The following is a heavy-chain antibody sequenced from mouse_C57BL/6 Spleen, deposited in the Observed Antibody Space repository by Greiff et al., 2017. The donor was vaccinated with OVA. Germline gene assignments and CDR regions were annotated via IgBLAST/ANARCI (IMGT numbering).Heavy chain of an antibody. J-gene: IGHJ1*03. V-gene: IGHV1-26*01. D-gene: IGHD1-1*01. CDR3: ARLGRTWYFDV. CDR1: GYTFTDYY. CDR2: INPNNGGT. Sequence: EVQLQQSGPELVKPGASVKISCKASGYTFTDYYMNWVKQSPGKSLEWIGDINPNNGGTSYNQKFKGKATLTVDKSSSTAYMELRSLTSEDSAVYYCARLGRTWYFDVWGTGTTVTVSS.